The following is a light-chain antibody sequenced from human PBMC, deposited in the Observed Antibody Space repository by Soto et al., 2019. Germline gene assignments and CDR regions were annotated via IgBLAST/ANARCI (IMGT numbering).Light chain of an antibody. CDR2: VNSGGSH. CDR1: SGHSNYA. CDR3: QTWGTGSAIVV. V-gene: IGLV4-69*01. Sequence: QSVLTQSPSASASLGASVKLTCTLSSGHSNYAIPWHQRQPEKGPRFLMKVNSGGSHIKGDGIPDRFSGSSSGAERYLFISSLQSEVEADYYCQTWGTGSAIVVFGGGTQLTVL. J-gene: IGLJ7*01.